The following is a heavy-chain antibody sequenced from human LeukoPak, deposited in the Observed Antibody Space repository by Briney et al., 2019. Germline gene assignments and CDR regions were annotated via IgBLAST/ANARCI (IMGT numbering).Heavy chain of an antibody. V-gene: IGHV4-39*01. CDR2: IYYSGST. Sequence: SETLSLTCTVSGGSISSSSYYWGWIRQPPGKGLEWIGSIYYSGSTYYNPSLKSRVTISVDTSKNQFSLKLSSVTAADTAVYYCARRGCSGGSCYFFDYWGQGTLVTVSS. D-gene: IGHD2-15*01. J-gene: IGHJ4*02. CDR1: GGSISSSSYY. CDR3: ARRGCSGGSCYFFDY.